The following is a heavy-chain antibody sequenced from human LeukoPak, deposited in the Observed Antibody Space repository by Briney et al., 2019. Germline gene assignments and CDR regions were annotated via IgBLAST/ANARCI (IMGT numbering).Heavy chain of an antibody. CDR2: IYSGGST. V-gene: IGHV3-66*02. CDR3: AKDGTAAGNYYYNMDV. Sequence: PGGSLRLSCAASGFTVSSNYMSWVRQAPGKGLEWVSVIYSGGSTYYADSVKGRFTISRDNSKNTLYLQMNSLRAEDTAVYYCAKDGTAAGNYYYNMDVWGKGTTVTVSS. CDR1: GFTVSSNY. J-gene: IGHJ6*03. D-gene: IGHD6-13*01.